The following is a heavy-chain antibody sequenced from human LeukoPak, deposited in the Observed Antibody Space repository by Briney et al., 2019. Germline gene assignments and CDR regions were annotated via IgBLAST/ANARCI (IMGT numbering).Heavy chain of an antibody. CDR3: AKALYLYYGSGSYIH. D-gene: IGHD3-10*01. Sequence: GGSLRLSCAASGFTFSSYAMSWVRQAPGKGLEWVSAISGSGGSTYYADSVKGRFTISRDNSKTTLYLHMNSLRAEDTAVYYCAKALYLYYGSGSYIHWGQGTLVTVSS. CDR2: ISGSGGST. CDR1: GFTFSSYA. V-gene: IGHV3-23*01. J-gene: IGHJ4*02.